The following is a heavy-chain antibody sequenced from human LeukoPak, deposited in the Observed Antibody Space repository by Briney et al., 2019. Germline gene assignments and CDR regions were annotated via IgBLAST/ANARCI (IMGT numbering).Heavy chain of an antibody. V-gene: IGHV3-30*02. CDR1: GFTFSNYG. Sequence: GGSLRLSCAASGFTFSNYGIHWVRQAPGKGLEWVTCIRFDGTYKYYADSVKGRFTISRDNFKNTLYLQMNSLRAEDTAVYYCAKSGGGIAAALHWGQGTLVTVSS. CDR2: IRFDGTYK. D-gene: IGHD6-13*01. CDR3: AKSGGGIAAALH. J-gene: IGHJ4*02.